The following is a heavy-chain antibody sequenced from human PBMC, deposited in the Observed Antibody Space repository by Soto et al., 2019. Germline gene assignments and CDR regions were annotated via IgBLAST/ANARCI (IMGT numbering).Heavy chain of an antibody. V-gene: IGHV1-69*06. CDR3: AREPVITNNYYYGMDV. Sequence: SVKGSCKASGGTFSSYAISWVRQAPGQGLEWMGGIIPIFGTANYAQKFQGRVTITADKSTSTAYMELSSLRSEDTAVYYCAREPVITNNYYYGMDVWGQGTTVTVSS. CDR1: GGTFSSYA. D-gene: IGHD3-22*01. CDR2: IIPIFGTA. J-gene: IGHJ6*02.